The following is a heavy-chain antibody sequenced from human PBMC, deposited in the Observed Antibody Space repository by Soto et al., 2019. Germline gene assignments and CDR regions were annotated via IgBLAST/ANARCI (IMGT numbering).Heavy chain of an antibody. CDR3: GREGALGNTAVVDS. Sequence: QVQLVESGGGVVQPGKSLRLSCTASGFTFSTYGMHWVRQAPGKGLEWVAVIWYDGSNKYHGDSLKGRFTISRDNSKNTLYLQMNNLRAGDTAVYFCGREGALGNTAVVDSWGQGTLVTVSS. CDR2: IWYDGSNK. J-gene: IGHJ4*02. D-gene: IGHD5-18*01. V-gene: IGHV3-33*01. CDR1: GFTFSTYG.